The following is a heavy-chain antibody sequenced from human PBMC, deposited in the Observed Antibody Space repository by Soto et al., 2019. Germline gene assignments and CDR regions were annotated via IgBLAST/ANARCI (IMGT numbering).Heavy chain of an antibody. D-gene: IGHD2-21*02. Sequence: QVQLVQSGAEVKKPGSSVKVSCKASGGTFSSYAISWVRQAPGQGLEWMGGIIPIFGTANYAQKFQGRVTITADESTSTAYMELSSLRSEDTAVYYCARAYSGGDCYRQPYYYGMDVWGQGTTVTVSS. CDR2: IIPIFGTA. CDR3: ARAYSGGDCYRQPYYYGMDV. V-gene: IGHV1-69*01. CDR1: GGTFSSYA. J-gene: IGHJ6*02.